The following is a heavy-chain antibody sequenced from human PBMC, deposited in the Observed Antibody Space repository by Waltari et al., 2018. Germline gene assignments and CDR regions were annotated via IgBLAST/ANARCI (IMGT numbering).Heavy chain of an antibody. Sequence: QVQLVQSGAEVKKPGASVKVSCKASGYTFTSYAMHWVRQAPGQRLEWMGWINAGNGNTKYSQKFQGRVTITRDTSASTAYMELSSLRSEDTAVYYCAKVYYDSSGYYPFDYWGQGTLVTVSS. CDR3: AKVYYDSSGYYPFDY. D-gene: IGHD3-22*01. CDR2: INAGNGNT. V-gene: IGHV1-3*01. J-gene: IGHJ4*02. CDR1: GYTFTSYA.